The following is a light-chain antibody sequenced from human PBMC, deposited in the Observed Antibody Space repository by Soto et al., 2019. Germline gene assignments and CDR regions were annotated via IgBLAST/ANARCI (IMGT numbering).Light chain of an antibody. CDR2: DAS. V-gene: IGKV3-15*01. CDR1: QNVYNT. J-gene: IGKJ4*01. CDR3: QQCRNWPLT. Sequence: EIVMTQSPATLSVSPGEGATLSCKASQNVYNTLAWYQQSPGQPPRLLIYDASTRATGISARFSGSGYGTEFTLTISSQQSEDFAVYFCQQCRNWPLTFGGGTKVEIK.